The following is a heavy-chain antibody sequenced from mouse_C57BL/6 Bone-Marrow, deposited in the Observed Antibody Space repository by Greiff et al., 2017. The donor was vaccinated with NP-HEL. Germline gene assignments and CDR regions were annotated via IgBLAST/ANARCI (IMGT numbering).Heavy chain of an antibody. J-gene: IGHJ3*01. CDR2: ISSGGSYT. CDR1: GFTFSSYG. Sequence: EVNLVESGGDLVKPGGSLKLSCAASGFTFSSYGMSWVRQTPDKRLEWVATISSGGSYTYYPDSVKGRFTISRDNAKNTLYLQMSSLKSEDTAMYYCASPITTVVGRFAYWGQGTLVTVSA. V-gene: IGHV5-6*01. D-gene: IGHD1-1*01. CDR3: ASPITTVVGRFAY.